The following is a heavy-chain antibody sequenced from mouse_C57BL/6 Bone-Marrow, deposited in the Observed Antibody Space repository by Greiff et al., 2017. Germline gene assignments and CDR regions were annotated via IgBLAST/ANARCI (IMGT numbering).Heavy chain of an antibody. V-gene: IGHV5-6*02. CDR3: ARWDHIRAWFAY. D-gene: IGHD4-1*01. J-gene: IGHJ3*01. Sequence: DVMLVESGGDLVKPGGSLKLSCAASGFTFSSYGMSWVRQTPDKRLEWVATISSGGSYTYYPDSVKGRFTISRDNAKNTLYLQMSSLKSEDTAMYYCARWDHIRAWFAYWGQGTLVTVSA. CDR1: GFTFSSYG. CDR2: ISSGGSYT.